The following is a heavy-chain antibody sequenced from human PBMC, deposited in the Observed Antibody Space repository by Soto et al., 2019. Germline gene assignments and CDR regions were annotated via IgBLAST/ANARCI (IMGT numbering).Heavy chain of an antibody. CDR2: ISSSSSTI. D-gene: IGHD1-26*01. J-gene: IGHJ4*02. V-gene: IGHV3-48*02. CDR3: ARGERWAWELLHLFDY. CDR1: GFTFSSYS. Sequence: EVQLVESGGGLVQPGGSLRLSCAASGFTFSSYSMNWVRQAPGKGLEWVSYISSSSSTIYYADSVKGRFTISRDNAKNSLYLQMNSLRDEDTAVYYCARGERWAWELLHLFDYWGQGTLVTVSS.